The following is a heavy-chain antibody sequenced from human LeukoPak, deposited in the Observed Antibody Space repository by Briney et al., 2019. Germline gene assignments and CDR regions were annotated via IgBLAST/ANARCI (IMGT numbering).Heavy chain of an antibody. D-gene: IGHD5-24*01. CDR3: ARVEMATIGSYYYYYGMDV. Sequence: GESLKISCKGSGYSFTSYWIGWVRQMPGKGLEWMGIIYPGDSDTRYSPSFQGQVTISADKSISTAYLQWSSLKASDTAMCYCARVEMATIGSYYYYYGMDVWGQGTTVTVSS. J-gene: IGHJ6*02. CDR2: IYPGDSDT. CDR1: GYSFTSYW. V-gene: IGHV5-51*01.